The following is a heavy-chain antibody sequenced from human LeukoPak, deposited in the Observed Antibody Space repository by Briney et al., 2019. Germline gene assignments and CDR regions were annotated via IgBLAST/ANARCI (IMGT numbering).Heavy chain of an antibody. J-gene: IGHJ3*02. Sequence: GGSLRLSCAASGFTFSSYWMHWVRHAPGKGLVWVSRINTDGSGTTYADSVRGRFTISRDNAETTLYLQMSSLRAEDTAVYYCARSVPWQAAFDIWGQGTMVTVSS. CDR3: ARSVPWQAAFDI. V-gene: IGHV3-74*01. CDR2: INTDGSGT. CDR1: GFTFSSYW.